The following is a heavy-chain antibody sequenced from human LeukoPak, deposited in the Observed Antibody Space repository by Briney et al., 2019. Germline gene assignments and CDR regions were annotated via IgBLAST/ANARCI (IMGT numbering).Heavy chain of an antibody. CDR3: ARDRAVAGIDY. Sequence: GGSLRLSCAASGFTFSSYSMNWVRQAPGKGLEWVSSISSSSSYIYYADSVKGRFTISRDNAKNSLYLQMNSLRAEDTAVYYCARDRAVAGIDYWGQGTLVTASS. CDR2: ISSSSSYI. D-gene: IGHD6-19*01. CDR1: GFTFSSYS. J-gene: IGHJ4*02. V-gene: IGHV3-21*01.